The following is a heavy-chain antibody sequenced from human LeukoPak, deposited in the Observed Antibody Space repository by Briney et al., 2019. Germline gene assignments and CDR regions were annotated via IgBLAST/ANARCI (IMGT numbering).Heavy chain of an antibody. D-gene: IGHD2-21*02. CDR1: GFTVSDYS. V-gene: IGHV4-59*02. Sequence: GSLRLSCAASGFTVSDYSMSWIRQPPGKGLEWIGYIYYSGSTNYNPSLKSRVTISVDTSKNQFSLKLSSVTAADTAVYYCASGYCGGACQLGGVDMWGQGTMVTVSS. CDR3: ASGYCGGACQLGGVDM. CDR2: IYYSGST. J-gene: IGHJ3*02.